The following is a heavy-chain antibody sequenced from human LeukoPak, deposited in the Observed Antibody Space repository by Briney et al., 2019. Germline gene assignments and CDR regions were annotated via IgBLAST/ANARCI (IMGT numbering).Heavy chain of an antibody. CDR3: ARVRGGGYSYSAFDY. V-gene: IGHV1-2*02. D-gene: IGHD5-18*01. CDR2: INPNSGGA. Sequence: ASVKVSCKASGYNFTGYSMRWVRQAPGQGLEWVGWINPNSGGANYAQKFQGRVTMTRDTSISTAYMGLSRLRSDDTAVYYCARVRGGGYSYSAFDYWGRGTLVTVSS. J-gene: IGHJ4*02. CDR1: GYNFTGYS.